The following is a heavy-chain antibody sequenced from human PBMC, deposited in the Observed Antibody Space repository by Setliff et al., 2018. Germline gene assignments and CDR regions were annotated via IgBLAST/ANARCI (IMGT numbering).Heavy chain of an antibody. CDR1: GYTFTGHY. Sequence: GASVKVSCKASGYTFTGHYLHWVRQAPGQGLEWMGRIKPNTGGTTYAQKFLGRVTMTGVTSINTTYMELSRLKYDDTAVYYCARDPKLVGAPERAFDYWGQGTQVTVSS. J-gene: IGHJ4*02. V-gene: IGHV1-2*06. CDR2: IKPNTGGT. D-gene: IGHD1-26*01. CDR3: ARDPKLVGAPERAFDY.